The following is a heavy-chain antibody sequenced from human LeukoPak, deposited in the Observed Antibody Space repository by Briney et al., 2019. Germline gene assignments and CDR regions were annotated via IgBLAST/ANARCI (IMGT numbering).Heavy chain of an antibody. D-gene: IGHD2-8*01. CDR3: ASGSMSALHASFDY. V-gene: IGHV1-69*13. CDR2: IIPIFGTT. J-gene: IGHJ4*02. Sequence: SVKVSCKASGGTFSSYAISWVRQAPGQGLEWMGGIIPIFGTTNYAQKFQGRVTITADESTSTAYMELSSLRSEDTAVYYCASGSMSALHASFDYWGQGTLVTVSS. CDR1: GGTFSSYA.